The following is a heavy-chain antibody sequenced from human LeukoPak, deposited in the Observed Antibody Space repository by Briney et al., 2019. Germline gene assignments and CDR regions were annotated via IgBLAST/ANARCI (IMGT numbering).Heavy chain of an antibody. D-gene: IGHD3-3*01. CDR2: IRYDGSDK. CDR3: ARDWDYNFWSNYDH. CDR1: GFNFSQYG. Sequence: GGSLRLSCATSGFNFSQYGMHLVRQAPGKGLDWVSYIRYDGSDKHYADSVKGRFTISRDDSKNTLYLQMSSLRAEDTAVYYCARDWDYNFWSNYDHWGQGNLVTVSS. J-gene: IGHJ4*02. V-gene: IGHV3-30*02.